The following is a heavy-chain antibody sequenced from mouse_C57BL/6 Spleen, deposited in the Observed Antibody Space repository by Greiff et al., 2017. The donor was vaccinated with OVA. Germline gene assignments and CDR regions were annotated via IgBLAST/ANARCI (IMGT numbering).Heavy chain of an antibody. J-gene: IGHJ2*01. CDR2: ISSGSSTI. Sequence: EVQVVESGGGLVKPGGSLKLSCAASGFTFSDYGMHWVRQAPEKGLEWVAYISSGSSTIYYADTVKGRFTISRDNAKNTLFLQMTSLRSEDTAMYYGARPDYYGSSYCDYWGQGTTLTVSS. CDR3: ARPDYYGSSYCDY. V-gene: IGHV5-17*01. CDR1: GFTFSDYG. D-gene: IGHD1-1*01.